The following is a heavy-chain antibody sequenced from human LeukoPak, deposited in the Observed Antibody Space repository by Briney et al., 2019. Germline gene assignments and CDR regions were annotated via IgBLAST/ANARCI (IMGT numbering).Heavy chain of an antibody. CDR2: IYYSGNT. D-gene: IGHD6-19*01. CDR3: AGPTGSGWYYFDY. Sequence: PSETLSLTCTVSGGSISNYYWSWIRQPPGKGLEWIGYIYYSGNTNYNPSLKSRVTISVDASKNQFSLRLSSVTAADTAVYYCAGPTGSGWYYFDYWGQGTLVTVSS. CDR1: GGSISNYY. J-gene: IGHJ4*02. V-gene: IGHV4-59*01.